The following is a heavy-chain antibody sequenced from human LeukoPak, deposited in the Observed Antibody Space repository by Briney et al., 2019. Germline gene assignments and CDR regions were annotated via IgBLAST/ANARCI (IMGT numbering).Heavy chain of an antibody. CDR3: ARALAGAGTGGYY. Sequence: GGSLRLSCAASGFTFSSYWMHWVRQDPGKGLVWVSRINSDGSSTSYADSVKGRFTISRDNAKNTLYLQMNSLRAEDTAVYYCARALAGAGTGGYYWGQGTLVTVSS. J-gene: IGHJ4*02. CDR1: GFTFSSYW. CDR2: INSDGSST. D-gene: IGHD6-19*01. V-gene: IGHV3-74*01.